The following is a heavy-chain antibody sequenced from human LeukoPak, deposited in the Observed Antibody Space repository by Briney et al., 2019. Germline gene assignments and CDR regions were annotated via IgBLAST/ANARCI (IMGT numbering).Heavy chain of an antibody. CDR3: ARVGGPVPAALEDAFDL. V-gene: IGHV4-38-2*02. Sequence: PSETLSLTCTVSGYSISSGYYWGWIRQPPGKGLEWIGSINHSGSTYYNTSLKSRVTLSVDTSKNQFSLKLSSVTAADTALYFCARVGGPVPAALEDAFDLWGQGILVTVSS. J-gene: IGHJ3*01. CDR1: GYSISSGYY. D-gene: IGHD6-6*01. CDR2: INHSGST.